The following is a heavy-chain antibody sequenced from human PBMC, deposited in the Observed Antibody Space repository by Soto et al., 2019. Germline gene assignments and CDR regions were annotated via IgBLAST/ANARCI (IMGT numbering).Heavy chain of an antibody. CDR1: GYSISRSNW. Sequence: SETLSLTCAVSGYSISRSNWWGWIRQPPGKGLEWIGYIYYSGSTYYNPSLKSRVTMSVDTSKNQFSLKLSSVTAADTAVYYCARAAMDVWGQGTTVTVSS. CDR2: IYYSGST. J-gene: IGHJ6*02. V-gene: IGHV4-28*03. CDR3: ARAAMDV.